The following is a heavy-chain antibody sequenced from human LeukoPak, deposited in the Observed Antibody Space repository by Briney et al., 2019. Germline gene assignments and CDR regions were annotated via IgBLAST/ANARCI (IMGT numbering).Heavy chain of an antibody. V-gene: IGHV3-20*04. CDR1: GFTFSNAW. CDR2: INWNGGST. D-gene: IGHD1-26*01. J-gene: IGHJ4*02. Sequence: GGSHRLSCAASGFTFSNAWMSWVRQAPGKGLEWVSGINWNGGSTGYADSVKGRFTISRDNAKNSLYLQMNSLRAEDTALYYCARAFIVGATKFDYWGQGTLVTISS. CDR3: ARAFIVGATKFDY.